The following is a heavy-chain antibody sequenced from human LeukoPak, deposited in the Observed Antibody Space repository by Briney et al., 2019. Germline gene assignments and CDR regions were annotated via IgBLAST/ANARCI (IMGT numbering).Heavy chain of an antibody. CDR1: GYTFTSYD. CDR3: ARGVPASIVVVVAATGTLDY. D-gene: IGHD2-15*01. Sequence: ASVKVSCKASGYTFTSYDINWVRQATGQGLEWMGWMNPNSGNTGYAQKFQGSVTMTRNTSISTAYMELSSLRSEDTAVYYCARGVPASIVVVVAATGTLDYWGQGTLVTVSS. CDR2: MNPNSGNT. J-gene: IGHJ4*02. V-gene: IGHV1-8*01.